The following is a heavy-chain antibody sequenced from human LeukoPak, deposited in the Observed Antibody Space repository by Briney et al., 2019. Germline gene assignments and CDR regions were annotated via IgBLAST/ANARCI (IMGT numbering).Heavy chain of an antibody. CDR3: ARSGSYYDPYFDY. CDR1: GYTFTGYD. D-gene: IGHD1-26*01. V-gene: IGHV1-8*01. J-gene: IGHJ4*02. Sequence: GASVKVSCKASGYTFTGYDINWVRQATGQGLEWMGWMNPNSGNTGYAQKFQGRVTMTRNTSISTAYMELSSLRSEDTAVYYCARSGSYYDPYFDYWGQGTLVTVSS. CDR2: MNPNSGNT.